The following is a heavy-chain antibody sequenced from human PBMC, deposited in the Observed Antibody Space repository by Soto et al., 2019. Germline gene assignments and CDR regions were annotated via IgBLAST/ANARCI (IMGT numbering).Heavy chain of an antibody. CDR1: GYTFTGYY. V-gene: IGHV1-2*04. J-gene: IGHJ5*02. D-gene: IGHD1-20*01. CDR2: INPNSGGT. CDR3: ARDVVYNWNWFDP. Sequence: ASVKVSCKATGYTFTGYYMHWVRQAPGQGLEWMGWINPNSGGTNYAQKFQGWVTMTRDTSISTAYMELSRLRSDDTAVYYCARDVVYNWNWFDPWGKGPLVTVSS.